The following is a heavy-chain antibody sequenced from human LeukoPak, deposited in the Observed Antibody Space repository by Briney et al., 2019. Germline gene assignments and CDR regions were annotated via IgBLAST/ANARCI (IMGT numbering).Heavy chain of an antibody. Sequence: GASVKVSCKASGYTFTSYGISWVRQAPGQGLEWMGWISAYNGNTNYAQKLQGRVTMTTDTSTSTAYMELRSLRSDDTAVYYCAGVEISGWYGFGGYYFDYWGQGTLVTVSS. CDR2: ISAYNGNT. J-gene: IGHJ4*02. CDR3: AGVEISGWYGFGGYYFDY. V-gene: IGHV1-18*01. CDR1: GYTFTSYG. D-gene: IGHD6-19*01.